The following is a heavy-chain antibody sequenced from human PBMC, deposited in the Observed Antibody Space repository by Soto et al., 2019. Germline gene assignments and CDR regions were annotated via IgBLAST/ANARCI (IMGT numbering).Heavy chain of an antibody. CDR3: AKGTYYYDSRGYYGY. V-gene: IGHV3-23*01. D-gene: IGHD3-22*01. CDR1: GFTFSSYA. Sequence: GGSLRLSCAASGFTFSSYAMSWVRQAPGKGLEWVSAISGSGGSTYYADSVKGRFTISRDNSKNTLYLQMNSLRAEDTAVYYCAKGTYYYDSRGYYGYWGRGTLVTVSS. J-gene: IGHJ4*02. CDR2: ISGSGGST.